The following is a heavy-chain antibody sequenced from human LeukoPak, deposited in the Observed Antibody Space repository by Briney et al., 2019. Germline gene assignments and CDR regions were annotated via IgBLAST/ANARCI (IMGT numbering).Heavy chain of an antibody. V-gene: IGHV3-21*01. CDR1: GFTFNSYT. Sequence: KTGGSLRLSCTASGFTFNSYTISWVREAPGKGLEWVSSISGSGNYIYLAASVKGRFTISRDDAQNSVYLQMNSLKDEDTALYYCARSRTSSPYDKNLNFWGQGTLVIVSS. CDR2: ISGSGNYI. D-gene: IGHD1-14*01. CDR3: ARSRTSSPYDKNLNF. J-gene: IGHJ4*02.